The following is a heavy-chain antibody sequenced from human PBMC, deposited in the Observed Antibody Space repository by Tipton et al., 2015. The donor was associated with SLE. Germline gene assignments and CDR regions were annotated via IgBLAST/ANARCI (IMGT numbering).Heavy chain of an antibody. V-gene: IGHV4-31*03. Sequence: TLSLTCTVSGVSITSGGYYWTWIRQHPGKALEWIGYVYYSGSTCYNPSLKSRVIMSVDTSKNQFSLNLSSVTAADTAVYYCARQWGSLDYWGQGTLVTVSS. CDR3: ARQWGSLDY. D-gene: IGHD1-26*01. CDR1: GVSITSGGYY. J-gene: IGHJ4*02. CDR2: VYYSGST.